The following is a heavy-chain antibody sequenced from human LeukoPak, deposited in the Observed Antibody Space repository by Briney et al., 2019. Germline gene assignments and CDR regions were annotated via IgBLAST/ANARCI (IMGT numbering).Heavy chain of an antibody. Sequence: SETLSLTCSVSGGSISTFYWRWIRQPPGKGLEWIGYIHYSGRTGYNPSLKSRVTISVDTSKNQFSLKLNSETAADTAVYYCARGTSLTYYEKEYYFDYWGQGTLVTVSS. D-gene: IGHD3-3*01. J-gene: IGHJ4*02. V-gene: IGHV4-59*01. CDR3: ARGTSLTYYEKEYYFDY. CDR2: IHYSGRT. CDR1: GGSISTFY.